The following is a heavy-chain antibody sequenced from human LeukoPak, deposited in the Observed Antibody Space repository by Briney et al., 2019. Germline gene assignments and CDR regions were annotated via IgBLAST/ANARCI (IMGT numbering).Heavy chain of an antibody. CDR1: GGSISSSSYY. V-gene: IGHV4-39*07. Sequence: SETLSLTCTVSGGSISSSSYYWGWIRQPPGKGLEWIGNIYYSGSTYYNPSLKSRVTIAVDTSKNQFSLKLSSVTAADTAMYYCASRERWGQGTLVTVSS. CDR3: ASRER. CDR2: IYYSGST. J-gene: IGHJ4*02.